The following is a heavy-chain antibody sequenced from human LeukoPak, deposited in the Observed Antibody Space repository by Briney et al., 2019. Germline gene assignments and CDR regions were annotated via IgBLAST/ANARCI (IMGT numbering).Heavy chain of an antibody. D-gene: IGHD3-16*01. CDR1: GFTFSSYA. CDR2: IKDNGGST. Sequence: GGSLRLSCATSGFTFSSYAMSWVRQAPGKGLEWVSAIKDNGGSTVYADSVKGRFTISRDNSKNTVYLQMNSLRAEDTAVYYCARGLMMAQYFQYWGQGTLVIVSS. V-gene: IGHV3-23*01. J-gene: IGHJ1*01. CDR3: ARGLMMAQYFQY.